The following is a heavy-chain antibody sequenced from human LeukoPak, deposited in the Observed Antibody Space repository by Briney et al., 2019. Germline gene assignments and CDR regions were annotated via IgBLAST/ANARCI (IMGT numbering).Heavy chain of an antibody. V-gene: IGHV4-39*07. D-gene: IGHD6-6*01. CDR2: IYYSGST. J-gene: IGHJ4*02. Sequence: SETLSLTCTVSGGSISSSSYYWGWIRQPPGKGLEWIGSIYYSGSTYYNPSLKSRVTISVDTSKNQFCLKLSSVTAADTAVYYCARGEYSSSSRHFDYWGQGTLVTVSS. CDR3: ARGEYSSSSRHFDY. CDR1: GGSISSSSYY.